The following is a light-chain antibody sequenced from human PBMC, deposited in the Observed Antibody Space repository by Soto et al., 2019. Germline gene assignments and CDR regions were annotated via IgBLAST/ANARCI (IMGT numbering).Light chain of an antibody. CDR1: QDISSF. CDR3: QQANS. Sequence: IQLSQSPVVLSACVGDRVTITCRTSQDISSFLAWYKQKPGKAPNLLIYGASTLQSGVPSRFSGSGSGTDFTLTISGLQPEDFATYYCQQANSFGGGAKVDI. J-gene: IGKJ4*01. CDR2: GAS. V-gene: IGKV1-9*01.